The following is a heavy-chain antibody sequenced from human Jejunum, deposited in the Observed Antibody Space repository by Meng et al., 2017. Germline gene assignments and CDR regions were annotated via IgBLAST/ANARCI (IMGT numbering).Heavy chain of an antibody. Sequence: QVQLPESGPGLVKPWGTLSRTCAVSGDSNSSSYWWSWARQSPGKGLEWIGEIYHSGTTNYNPSLKSRVTLSVDKSKNQFSLNLSSVTAADTAVYFCARDFEALNGVWGQGTLVTVSS. CDR2: IYHSGTT. J-gene: IGHJ1*01. V-gene: IGHV4-4*02. D-gene: IGHD2-8*01. CDR1: GDSNSSSYW. CDR3: ARDFEALNGV.